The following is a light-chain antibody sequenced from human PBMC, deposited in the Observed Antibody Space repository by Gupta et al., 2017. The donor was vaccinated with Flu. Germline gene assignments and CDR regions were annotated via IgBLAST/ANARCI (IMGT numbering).Light chain of an antibody. Sequence: PGTLSWSPGERATLSCRASQSVSSSYLAWYQQKPGQAPRLLIYGASSRATGIPDRFSGSGSGTDFTLTISRLEPEDFAVYYCQQYGSSLPFGGGTKVEIK. J-gene: IGKJ4*01. V-gene: IGKV3-20*01. CDR3: QQYGSSLP. CDR2: GAS. CDR1: QSVSSSY.